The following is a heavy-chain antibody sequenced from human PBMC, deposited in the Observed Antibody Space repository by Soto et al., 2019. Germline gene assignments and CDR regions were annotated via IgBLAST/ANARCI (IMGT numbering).Heavy chain of an antibody. CDR1: GYSLSGDG. V-gene: IGHV1-18*01. Sequence: ASVKGACKSSGYSLSGDGGGWVRQTQGQGLEWMGWISAYNGNTNYAQKLQGRVTMTTDTSTSTTYMELRSLRSDDTAVYCCARDKARCSGGSCYPANWFDPWGQGTLVTVSS. D-gene: IGHD2-15*01. CDR3: ARDKARCSGGSCYPANWFDP. J-gene: IGHJ5*02. CDR2: ISAYNGNT.